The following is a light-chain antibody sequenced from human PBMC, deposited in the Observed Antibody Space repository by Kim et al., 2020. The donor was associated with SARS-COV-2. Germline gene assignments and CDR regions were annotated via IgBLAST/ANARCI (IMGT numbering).Light chain of an antibody. CDR1: QSISSW. V-gene: IGKV1-5*01. J-gene: IGKJ1*01. CDR3: QQYNSYWT. Sequence: SAAVGDRVTIPRRARQSISSWLAWYQQKPRKAPQLLIYDASSLESGVPSRFSGSGSGTEFTLTISSLQPDDFATYYCQQYNSYWTFGQGTKVEIK. CDR2: DAS.